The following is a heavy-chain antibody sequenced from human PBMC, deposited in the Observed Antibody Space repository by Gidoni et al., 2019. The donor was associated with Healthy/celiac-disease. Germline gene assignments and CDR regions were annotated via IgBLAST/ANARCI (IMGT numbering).Heavy chain of an antibody. V-gene: IGHV4-39*07. CDR3: ARDRSPVGATRVFDY. J-gene: IGHJ4*02. Sequence: QLQLQESGPGLVKPSETLSLTCTVSGGSIRSSSYYWGWIRQPPGRGLEWIGSIYYSGSTYYNPSLKSRVTISVDTSKNQFSLKLSSVTAADTAVYYCARDRSPVGATRVFDYWGQGTLVTVSS. CDR2: IYYSGST. D-gene: IGHD1-26*01. CDR1: GGSIRSSSYY.